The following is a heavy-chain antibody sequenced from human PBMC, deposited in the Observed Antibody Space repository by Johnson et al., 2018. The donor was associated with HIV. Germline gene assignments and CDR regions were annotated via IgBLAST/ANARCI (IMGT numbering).Heavy chain of an antibody. CDR2: ISYDGSAI. CDR3: PREKLDSGGYYDAFDI. J-gene: IGHJ3*02. V-gene: IGHV3-30*04. D-gene: IGHD3-22*01. Sequence: QVQLVESGGGVVQPGGSLRLSCAASGFTFSSYAMHWVRQAPGKGLEWVAVISYDGSAISSADSVKGRFSISRDNTKNTLYLPMNSRRAEDTAVYYCPREKLDSGGYYDAFDIWGQGTMVTVSS. CDR1: GFTFSSYA.